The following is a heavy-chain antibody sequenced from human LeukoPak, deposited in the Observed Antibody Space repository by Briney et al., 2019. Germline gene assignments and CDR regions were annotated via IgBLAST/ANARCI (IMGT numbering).Heavy chain of an antibody. CDR3: ARVSDGLMVRGVISYYYYMDV. CDR2: ISGSGGST. CDR1: GFTFSSYA. J-gene: IGHJ6*03. V-gene: IGHV3-23*01. D-gene: IGHD3-10*01. Sequence: GGSLRLSCAASGFTFSSYAMSWVRQAPGKGLEWVSAISGSGGSTYYADSVKGRFTISRDNSKNTLYLQMNSLRAEDTAVYYCARVSDGLMVRGVISYYYYMDVWGKGTTVTISS.